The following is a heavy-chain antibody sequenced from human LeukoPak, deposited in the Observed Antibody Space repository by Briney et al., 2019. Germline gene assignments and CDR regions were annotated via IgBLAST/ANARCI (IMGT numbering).Heavy chain of an antibody. J-gene: IGHJ6*03. Sequence: GGPLRLSCAASGFTFDDYAMHWVRQAPGKGLEWVSGISWNSGSIGYADSVKGRFTISRDNAKNSLYLQMNSLRAEDTALYYCARGLEVTYYMDVWGKGTTVTISS. CDR1: GFTFDDYA. V-gene: IGHV3-9*01. CDR2: ISWNSGSI. CDR3: ARGLEVTYYMDV. D-gene: IGHD3-10*01.